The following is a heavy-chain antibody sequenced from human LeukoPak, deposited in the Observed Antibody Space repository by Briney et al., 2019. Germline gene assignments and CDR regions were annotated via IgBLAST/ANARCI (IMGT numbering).Heavy chain of an antibody. CDR2: IKQDESEK. D-gene: IGHD3-10*01. CDR3: ARVSTEGGSDSIYRSLDC. J-gene: IGHJ4*02. CDR1: GFTFNNYC. Sequence: GGSLRLSCAASGFTFNNYCMSWVRRAPGKGLEWVASIKQDESEKHYLDSVKGRFTISRDNAKNSLYLQMNNLRVEETAVYYCARVSTEGGSDSIYRSLDCWGQGTLVTVSS. V-gene: IGHV3-7*01.